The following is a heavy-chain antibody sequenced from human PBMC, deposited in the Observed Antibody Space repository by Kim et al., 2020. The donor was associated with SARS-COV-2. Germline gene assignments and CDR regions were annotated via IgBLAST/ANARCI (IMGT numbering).Heavy chain of an antibody. CDR1: GFTFSSYG. Sequence: GGSLRLSCAASGFTFSSYGMHWVRQAPGKGLEWVAVIWYDGSNKYYADSVKGRFTISRDNSKNTLYLQMNSLRAEDTAVYYCARSWSPGIGYYYGMDVWGQGTTVTVSS. J-gene: IGHJ6*02. CDR2: IWYDGSNK. V-gene: IGHV3-33*01. D-gene: IGHD2-15*01. CDR3: ARSWSPGIGYYYGMDV.